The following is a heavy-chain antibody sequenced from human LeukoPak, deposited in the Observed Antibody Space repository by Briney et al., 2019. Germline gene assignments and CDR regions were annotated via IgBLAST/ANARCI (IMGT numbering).Heavy chain of an antibody. CDR1: GFAFSSCA. CDR2: IDEAGLNT. D-gene: IGHD6-13*01. V-gene: IGHV3-23*01. Sequence: PGGSLRLSCAASGFAFSSCAMSWARQTPEKGLEWVSTIDEAGLNTYYSDSVRGRLTISRDNSRSTLYLQMNSLRAEDTAVYYCAREHSSSWLRGYYYGMDVWGQGTTVTVSS. CDR3: AREHSSSWLRGYYYGMDV. J-gene: IGHJ6*02.